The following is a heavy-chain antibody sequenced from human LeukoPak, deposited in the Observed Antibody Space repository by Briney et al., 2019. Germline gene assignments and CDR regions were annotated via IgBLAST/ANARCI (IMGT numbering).Heavy chain of an antibody. CDR2: INPSGGST. CDR3: ARDFGGENVDIVATTH. Sequence: ASVKVSCKASGYTFTSYYMHWVRQAPGQGLEWMGIINPSGGSTSYAQKFQGRVTMTRDTSTSTVYMELSRLRSDDTAVYYCARDFGGENVDIVATTHWGQGTLVTVSS. V-gene: IGHV1-46*01. J-gene: IGHJ4*02. CDR1: GYTFTSYY. D-gene: IGHD5-12*01.